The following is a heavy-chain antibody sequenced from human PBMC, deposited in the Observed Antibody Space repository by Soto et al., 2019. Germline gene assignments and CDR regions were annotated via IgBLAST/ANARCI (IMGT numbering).Heavy chain of an antibody. V-gene: IGHV3-53*01. CDR2: INSGGTT. Sequence: GGSLRLSCAASGFTVSSNYMNWVRQAPGKGLEWVSVINSGGTTYYADSVKGRFTISRDNSKNTLYLQMNSLRAEDTAVYYCAREYSGTYYVGNYYYGMDVWGQGTTVTVSS. CDR3: AREYSGTYYVGNYYYGMDV. CDR1: GFTVSSNY. J-gene: IGHJ6*02. D-gene: IGHD1-26*01.